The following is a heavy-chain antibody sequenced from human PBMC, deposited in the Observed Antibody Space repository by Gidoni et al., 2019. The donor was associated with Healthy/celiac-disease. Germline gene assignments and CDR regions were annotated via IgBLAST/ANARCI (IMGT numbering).Heavy chain of an antibody. CDR3: AGFMTTTGGGYFDY. V-gene: IGHV4-31*03. D-gene: IGHD4-4*01. J-gene: IGHJ4*02. CDR1: GGSISSGCYY. CDR2: IYYSRST. Sequence: QVQLQESGPGLVKPSQTLSLTCTVSGGSISSGCYYWNWIRQHPGKGLEWIGYIYYSRSTYYNPSLKSRVTISVDTSKNQLSLKLSSVTAADTAVYYCAGFMTTTGGGYFDYWGQGTLVTVSS.